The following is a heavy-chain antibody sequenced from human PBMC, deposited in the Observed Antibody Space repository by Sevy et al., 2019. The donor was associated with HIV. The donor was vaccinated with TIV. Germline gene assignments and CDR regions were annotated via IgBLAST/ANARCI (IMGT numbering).Heavy chain of an antibody. J-gene: IGHJ5*02. CDR2: FNWNGDST. V-gene: IGHV3-20*04. Sequence: GGSLRLSCAASGFTFDDYGMHWVRQAPGKGLEWVSGFNWNGDSTGYTDSVMGRFTISRDDAAKNSLYLEMNSLRVEDTALYYCARVLWFGELGGWFDPWGQGTLVTVSS. D-gene: IGHD3-10*01. CDR3: ARVLWFGELGGWFDP. CDR1: GFTFDDYG.